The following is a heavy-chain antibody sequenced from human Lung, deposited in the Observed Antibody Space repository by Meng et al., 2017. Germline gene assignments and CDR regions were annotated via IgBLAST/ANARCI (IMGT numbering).Heavy chain of an antibody. CDR1: GGSITSSTW. CDR3: ARFDISSSGRGDY. Sequence: QVQLQESGPGLVKTSGTLSLTCAVSGGSITSSTWWSWVRQTPGKGLEWFGEIFHSGSTNYTPPLESRVTISVDKSKNQFSLKVYSVTAADTATYYCARFDISSSGRGDYWGQGILVTVSS. J-gene: IGHJ4*02. D-gene: IGHD1-26*01. CDR2: IFHSGST. V-gene: IGHV4-4*02.